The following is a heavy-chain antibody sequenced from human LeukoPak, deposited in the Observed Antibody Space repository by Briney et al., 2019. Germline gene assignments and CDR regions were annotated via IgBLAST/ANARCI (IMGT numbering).Heavy chain of an antibody. CDR2: ISGSGGST. J-gene: IGHJ6*02. CDR3: AKRPGYNYGRSLYYYGMDV. Sequence: GGSLRLSCAASGFTFSSYAMSWVRQAPGKGLEWVSAISGSGGSTYYADSVKGRFTISRDNSKNTLYLQMNSLRAEDTAVYYCAKRPGYNYGRSLYYYGMDVWGQGTTVTVSS. CDR1: GFTFSSYA. D-gene: IGHD5-18*01. V-gene: IGHV3-23*01.